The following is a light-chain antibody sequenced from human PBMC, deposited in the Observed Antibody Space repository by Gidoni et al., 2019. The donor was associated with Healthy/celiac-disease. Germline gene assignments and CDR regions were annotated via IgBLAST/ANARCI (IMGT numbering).Light chain of an antibody. J-gene: IGKJ2*04. CDR3: QQYNSYSCS. V-gene: IGKV1-5*03. Sequence: DIQMTQSPSTLSASVRDRVTITCRASQSISSWLAWYQQNPGKAPKLLIYKASSLESGVPSRFSGSGSGTEFTLTISSLQPDDFATYYCQQYNSYSCSFGQGTKLEIK. CDR1: QSISSW. CDR2: KAS.